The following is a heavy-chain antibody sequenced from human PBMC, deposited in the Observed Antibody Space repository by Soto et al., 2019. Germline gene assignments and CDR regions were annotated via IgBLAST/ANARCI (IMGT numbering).Heavy chain of an antibody. CDR1: GGSITTSSYY. J-gene: IGHJ5*02. Sequence: ETLSLTCNVSGGSITTSSYYWGWTRQPPGKGLEWIGRSIYYSGSAHYNRSRKSRATISVDTSKSQFSLKLSSVTAADTAVYYWARQRDSYDSSWFDPWGQGTLVTVSS. CDR2: IYYSGSA. CDR3: ARQRDSYDSSWFDP. D-gene: IGHD3-22*01. V-gene: IGHV4-39*01.